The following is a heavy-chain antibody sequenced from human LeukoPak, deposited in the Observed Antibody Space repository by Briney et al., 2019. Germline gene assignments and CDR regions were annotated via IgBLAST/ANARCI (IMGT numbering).Heavy chain of an antibody. J-gene: IGHJ4*02. V-gene: IGHV1-2*02. CDR1: GYTFTGYY. D-gene: IGHD3-10*01. Sequence: ASVKVSRKASGYTFTGYYMHWVRQAPGQGLEWMGWINPNSGGTNYAQKFQGRVTMTRDTSISTAYMELSRLRSDDTAVYYCARWGIRGGPAVVYFDYWGQGTLVTVSS. CDR2: INPNSGGT. CDR3: ARWGIRGGPAVVYFDY.